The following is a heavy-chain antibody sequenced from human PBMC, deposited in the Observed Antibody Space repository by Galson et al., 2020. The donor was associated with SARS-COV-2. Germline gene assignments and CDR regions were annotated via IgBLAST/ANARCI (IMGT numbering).Heavy chain of an antibody. CDR2: IHYIESA. CDR1: GGSISGYY. J-gene: IGHJ4*02. V-gene: IGHV4-59*08. Sequence: SETLSLTCNVSGGSISGYYWTWIRQPPGKGLEWIANIHYIESATYNPSLRGRVTMSMDTSKNQFSLKINSVTAADTAVYFCAGHWNYYEFWGQGTLVTVSS. CDR3: AGHWNYYEF. D-gene: IGHD3-3*01.